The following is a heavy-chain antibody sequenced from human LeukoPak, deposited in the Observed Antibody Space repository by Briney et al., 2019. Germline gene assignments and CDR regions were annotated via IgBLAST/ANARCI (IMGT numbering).Heavy chain of an antibody. CDR2: INHSGST. V-gene: IGHV4-34*01. Sequence: SETLSLTCAVYGGSFSGYYWSWIRQPPGKGLEWIGEINHSGSTNYNPSLKSRVTISVDTSKNQFSLKLSSVTAADTAVYYCARGRQLWAWFDPWGQGTLVTVSS. CDR1: GGSFSGYY. CDR3: ARGRQLWAWFDP. D-gene: IGHD5-18*01. J-gene: IGHJ5*02.